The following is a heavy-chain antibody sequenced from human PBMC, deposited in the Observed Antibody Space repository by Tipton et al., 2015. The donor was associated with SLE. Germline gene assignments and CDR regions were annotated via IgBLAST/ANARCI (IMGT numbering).Heavy chain of an antibody. CDR2: INHSGGP. V-gene: IGHV4-34*01. CDR3: ARLSGWTLFDY. J-gene: IGHJ4*02. Sequence: TLSLTCAVFGGSFSGYYWSWIRQPPGKGLEWIGEINHSGGPNYHPSLESRVTISVDTSKNQFSLKLTSVTAADTAVYYCARLSGWTLFDYWGQGTLVTVSS. D-gene: IGHD6-19*01. CDR1: GGSFSGYY.